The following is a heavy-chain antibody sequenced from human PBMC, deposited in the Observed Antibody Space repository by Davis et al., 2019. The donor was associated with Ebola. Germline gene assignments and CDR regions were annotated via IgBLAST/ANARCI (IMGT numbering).Heavy chain of an antibody. V-gene: IGHV4-34*01. J-gene: IGHJ5*02. CDR2: INHSGST. CDR3: AGGTRTIFGVVVSPNWFDP. D-gene: IGHD3-3*01. Sequence: MPSETLSLTCAVYGGSFSGYYWSWIRQPPGKGLEWIGEINHSGSTNYNPSLKSRVTISVDTSKNQFSLKLTSVTAADTAVYYCAGGTRTIFGVVVSPNWFDPWGQGTLVTVSS. CDR1: GGSFSGYY.